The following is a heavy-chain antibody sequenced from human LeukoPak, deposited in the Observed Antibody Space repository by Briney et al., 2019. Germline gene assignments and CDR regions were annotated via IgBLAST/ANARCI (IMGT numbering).Heavy chain of an antibody. J-gene: IGHJ4*02. CDR1: GFSFSSYS. Sequence: GGSLRLSCAASGFSFSSYSMNWVRQAPGKGLEWVSYISSSSSTIYYADSVKGRFTISRDNAKNSLYLQMNSLRDEDTAVYYCARVGLPTDTAMVIHFDYWGQGTLVTVSS. CDR3: ARVGLPTDTAMVIHFDY. CDR2: ISSSSSTI. D-gene: IGHD5-18*01. V-gene: IGHV3-48*02.